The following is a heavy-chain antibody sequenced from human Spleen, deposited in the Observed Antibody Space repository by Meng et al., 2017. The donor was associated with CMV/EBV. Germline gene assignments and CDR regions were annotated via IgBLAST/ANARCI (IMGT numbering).Heavy chain of an antibody. D-gene: IGHD3-22*01. CDR1: SSSYY. J-gene: IGHJ4*02. CDR3: ARDGSSDYYDSSGYSPFDY. CDR2: IYYSGST. V-gene: IGHV4-39*07. Sequence: SSSYYWGWIRQPPGKGLEWIGSIYYSGSTYYNPSLKSRVTISVDTSKNQFSLKLSSVIAADTAVYYCARDGSSDYYDSSGYSPFDYWGQGTLVTVSS.